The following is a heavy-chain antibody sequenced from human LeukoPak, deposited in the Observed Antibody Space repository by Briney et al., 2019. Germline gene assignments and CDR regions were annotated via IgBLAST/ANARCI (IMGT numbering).Heavy chain of an antibody. J-gene: IGHJ4*02. Sequence: SETLSLTCAVYGGSFSGYYWSWIRQPPGKGLEWIGEINHSGSTNYNPSLKSRVTISVDTSKNQFSLKLSSVTAADTAVYYCAREKVAGTPVSRGHFDYWGQGTLVTDSS. CDR3: AREKVAGTPVSRGHFDY. CDR1: GGSFSGYY. V-gene: IGHV4-34*01. CDR2: INHSGST. D-gene: IGHD6-19*01.